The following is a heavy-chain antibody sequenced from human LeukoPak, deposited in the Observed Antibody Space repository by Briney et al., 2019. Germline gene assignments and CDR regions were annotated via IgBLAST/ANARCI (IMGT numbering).Heavy chain of an antibody. Sequence: ASVKVSCKASGGTFSSYAISWVRQAPGQGLEWMGWISAYNGNTNYAQKLQGRVTITTDTSTSTAYMELRSLRSDDTAVYYCAREVSEITIFGVVSYYYMDVWGKGTTVTVSS. CDR2: ISAYNGNT. CDR3: AREVSEITIFGVVSYYYMDV. CDR1: GGTFSSYA. V-gene: IGHV1-18*01. J-gene: IGHJ6*03. D-gene: IGHD3-3*01.